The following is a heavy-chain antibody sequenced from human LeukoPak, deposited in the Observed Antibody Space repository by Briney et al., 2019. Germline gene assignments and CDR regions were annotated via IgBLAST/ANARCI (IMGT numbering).Heavy chain of an antibody. CDR3: SRESGPFSPFGH. V-gene: IGHV4-59*01. J-gene: IGHJ4*02. CDR1: GDSLSTYY. Sequence: SETLSLTCTVSGDSLSTYYWSWIRQPPGKGLEWIGYIYYSGSTNYNPSLKSRVTISVDTSKNQFSLRLSSVTAADRAVYYCSRESGPFSPFGHWGQGILVTVTS. CDR2: IYYSGST. D-gene: IGHD1-26*01.